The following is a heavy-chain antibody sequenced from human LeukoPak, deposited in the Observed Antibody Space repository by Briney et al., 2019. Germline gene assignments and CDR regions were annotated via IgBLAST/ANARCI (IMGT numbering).Heavy chain of an antibody. CDR1: GFTFSSYA. D-gene: IGHD1-26*01. V-gene: IGHV3-23*01. CDR2: IRDKGDST. Sequence: GGSLRLSCAASGFTFSSYAMTWVRQAPGKGLEWVSDIRDKGDSTNYADSVKGRFTISRDNSKSMLYLQMSSLRAEDTAAYYCAKVSWSWYFDSWGQGTLVTVSS. CDR3: AKVSWSWYFDS. J-gene: IGHJ4*02.